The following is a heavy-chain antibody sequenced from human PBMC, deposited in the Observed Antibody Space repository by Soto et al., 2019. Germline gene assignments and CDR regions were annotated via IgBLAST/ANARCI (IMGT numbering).Heavy chain of an antibody. D-gene: IGHD3-22*01. Sequence: GESLKISCNGSGYSFTSYWIGWVRQMPGKGLEWMGIIYPGDSDTRYSPSFQGQVTISADKSISTAYLQWSSLKASDTAMYYCARGVRVITRHYYYGMDVWGQGTTVTVSS. CDR3: ARGVRVITRHYYYGMDV. J-gene: IGHJ6*02. CDR2: IYPGDSDT. V-gene: IGHV5-51*01. CDR1: GYSFTSYW.